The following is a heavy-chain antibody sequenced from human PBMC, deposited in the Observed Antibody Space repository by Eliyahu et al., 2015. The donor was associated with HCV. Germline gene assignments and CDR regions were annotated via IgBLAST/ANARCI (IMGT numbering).Heavy chain of an antibody. CDR3: ARAGLYWYFDL. J-gene: IGHJ2*01. V-gene: IGHV3-11*01. Sequence: QVQLVESGGGLVKPGGXLXLSCAASGSTFSDYYMSWIRQAPEKGLEWISXXSSSVSTIYYADSVKGRFTISRDNAKNSLYLQMNSLRAEDTAVYYCARAGLYWYFDLWGRGTLVTVSS. CDR2: XSSSVSTI. CDR1: GSTFSDYY. D-gene: IGHD6-19*01.